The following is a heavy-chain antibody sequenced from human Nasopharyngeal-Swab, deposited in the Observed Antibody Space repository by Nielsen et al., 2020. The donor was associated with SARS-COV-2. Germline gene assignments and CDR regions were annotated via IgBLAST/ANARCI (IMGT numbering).Heavy chain of an antibody. CDR1: GFTFSSYG. CDR2: IRYDGSNK. J-gene: IGHJ6*03. V-gene: IGHV3-30*02. CDR3: AKSATPIPNQYYYMDV. Sequence: GGSLRLSCAASGFTFSSYGMHWVRQAPGKGLEWVAFIRYDGSNKYYADSVKGRFTISRDNSKNTLYLQMNSLRAEDTAVYYCAKSATPIPNQYYYMDVWGKGTTVTVSS. D-gene: IGHD5-24*01.